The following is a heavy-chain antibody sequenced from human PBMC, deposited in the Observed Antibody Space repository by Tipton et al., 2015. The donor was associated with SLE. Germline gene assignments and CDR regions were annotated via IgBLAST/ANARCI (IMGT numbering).Heavy chain of an antibody. J-gene: IGHJ6*03. CDR2: ISYDGSNK. V-gene: IGHV3-30*19. CDR3: ARDKQQPYYYYMDV. D-gene: IGHD6-13*01. CDR1: GFTFSSYG. Sequence: QLVQSGGGVVQPGGSLRLSCAASGFTFSSYGMHWVRQAPGKGLEWVAVISYDGSNKYYADSVKGRFTISRDNSKNTLYLQMNSLRAEDTAVYYCARDKQQPYYYYMDVWGKGTTVTVSS.